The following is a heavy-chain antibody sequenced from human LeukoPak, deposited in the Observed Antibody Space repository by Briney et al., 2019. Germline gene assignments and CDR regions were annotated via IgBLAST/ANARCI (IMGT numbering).Heavy chain of an antibody. Sequence: ASVKVSCKASGYTFTSYDINWVRQATGQGLEWMGWMNPNSGNTGYAQKFQGRVTMTRNTSISTAYMELSSLRSEDTAVYYCASNIVVAYDAFDIWGQGTMVTVSS. CDR2: MNPNSGNT. D-gene: IGHD2-2*01. CDR1: GYTFTSYD. V-gene: IGHV1-8*01. CDR3: ASNIVVAYDAFDI. J-gene: IGHJ3*02.